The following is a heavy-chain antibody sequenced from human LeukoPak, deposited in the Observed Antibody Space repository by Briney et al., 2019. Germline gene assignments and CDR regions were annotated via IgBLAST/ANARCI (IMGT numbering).Heavy chain of an antibody. V-gene: IGHV3-23*01. CDR2: ISGSGGST. Sequence: PGGSLRLSCAASGFTFSSYAMSWVRQAPGKGLEWVSAISGSGGSTYYADSVKGRFTISKDNSKNTPYLQMNSLRAEDTAVYYCASRPESITMVRGALEYFQHWGQGTLVTVSS. CDR3: ASRPESITMVRGALEYFQH. J-gene: IGHJ1*01. CDR1: GFTFSSYA. D-gene: IGHD3-10*01.